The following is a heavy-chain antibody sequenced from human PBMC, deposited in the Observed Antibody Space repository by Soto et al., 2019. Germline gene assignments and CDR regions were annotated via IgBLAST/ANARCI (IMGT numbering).Heavy chain of an antibody. J-gene: IGHJ5*02. Sequence: QVQLVQSGAEVKKPGPSVKVSCKASGYTFTSYGISWVRQAPGQGLEWMGWISAYNGNTNYAQKLQGRVTMTTDTPTSTAYMGLRSLRSDDTAVYYCAGDVVAAAGRRWFDPWGQGTLVTVSS. V-gene: IGHV1-18*01. CDR3: AGDVVAAAGRRWFDP. CDR2: ISAYNGNT. CDR1: GYTFTSYG. D-gene: IGHD6-13*01.